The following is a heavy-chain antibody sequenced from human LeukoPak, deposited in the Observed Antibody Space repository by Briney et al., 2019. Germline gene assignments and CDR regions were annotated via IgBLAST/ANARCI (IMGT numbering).Heavy chain of an antibody. D-gene: IGHD2-2*02. V-gene: IGHV3-23*01. Sequence: GGSLRLSCAASGFTFSSYAMSWVRQAPGKGLEWVSAISGSGGSTYYADSVKGRFTISRDNSKNTLYLQMNSLRAEDTAVYYCAKGVRYCSSTSCYTLPPDSWFDPWGQGTLVTVSS. CDR1: GFTFSSYA. J-gene: IGHJ5*02. CDR3: AKGVRYCSSTSCYTLPPDSWFDP. CDR2: ISGSGGST.